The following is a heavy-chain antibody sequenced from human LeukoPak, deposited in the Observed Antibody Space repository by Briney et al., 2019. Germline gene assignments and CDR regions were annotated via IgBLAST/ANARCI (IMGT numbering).Heavy chain of an antibody. CDR3: ARDMEVY. D-gene: IGHD2-15*01. V-gene: IGHV4-34*01. Sequence: SETLSLTCAVYGGSFSGYYWSWIRQPPGKGLEWIGEINHSGSTNYNPSLKSRVTISVDTSKNQFSLKLSSVTAADTAVYYCARDMEVYWGQGTLVTVSS. J-gene: IGHJ4*02. CDR2: INHSGST. CDR1: GGSFSGYY.